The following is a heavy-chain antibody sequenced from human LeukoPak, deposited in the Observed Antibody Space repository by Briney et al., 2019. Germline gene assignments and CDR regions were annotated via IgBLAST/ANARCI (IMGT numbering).Heavy chain of an antibody. Sequence: TGGSLRLYCAASGFTFSSYAMSWVRQAPGKGLEWVSAISGSGGSTYYADSVKGRFTISRDNSKNTLYLQMNSLRAEDTAVYYCAKAAAYCGGDCKPPYNWFDPWGQGTLVTVSS. CDR3: AKAAAYCGGDCKPPYNWFDP. D-gene: IGHD2-21*01. J-gene: IGHJ5*02. CDR1: GFTFSSYA. CDR2: ISGSGGST. V-gene: IGHV3-23*01.